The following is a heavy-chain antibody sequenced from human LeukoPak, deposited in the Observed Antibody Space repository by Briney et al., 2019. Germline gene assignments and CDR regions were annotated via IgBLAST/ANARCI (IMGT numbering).Heavy chain of an antibody. Sequence: SETLSLTCTVSGGSISSYYWSWIRQPPGKGLEWIGYIYYSGSTNYNPSLKSRATISVDTSKNQLSLKLSSVTAADTAVYYCASGDSSGYSDYWGQGTLVTVSS. D-gene: IGHD3-22*01. CDR2: IYYSGST. CDR1: GGSISSYY. V-gene: IGHV4-59*01. J-gene: IGHJ4*02. CDR3: ASGDSSGYSDY.